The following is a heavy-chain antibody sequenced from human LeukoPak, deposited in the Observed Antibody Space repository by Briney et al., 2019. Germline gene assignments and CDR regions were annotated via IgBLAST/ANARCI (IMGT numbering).Heavy chain of an antibody. CDR1: GGSISSGGYY. Sequence: PSETLSLTCTVSGGSISSGGYYWSWIRQHPGKGLEWIGYIYYSGSTYYNPSLKSRVTISVDTSKNQFSLKLSSVTAADTAVYYCASAFRDYGVKFDYWGQGTLVTVSS. V-gene: IGHV4-31*03. D-gene: IGHD4-23*01. CDR3: ASAFRDYGVKFDY. CDR2: IYYSGST. J-gene: IGHJ4*02.